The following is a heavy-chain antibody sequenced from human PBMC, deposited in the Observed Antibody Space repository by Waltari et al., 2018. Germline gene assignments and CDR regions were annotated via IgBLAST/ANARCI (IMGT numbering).Heavy chain of an antibody. D-gene: IGHD3-22*01. V-gene: IGHV4-39*01. CDR2: IYYSGST. J-gene: IGHJ4*02. CDR3: ARGGYYYDSSGYYYFDY. CDR1: GGSISSSRYY. Sequence: QLQLQESGPGLVKPSETLSLTCTVSGGSISSSRYYWGWIRQPPGKGLEWTGSIYYSGSTYYNPSLKSRVTISVDTSKNQFSLKLSSVTAADTAVYYCARGGYYYDSSGYYYFDYWGQGTLVTVSS.